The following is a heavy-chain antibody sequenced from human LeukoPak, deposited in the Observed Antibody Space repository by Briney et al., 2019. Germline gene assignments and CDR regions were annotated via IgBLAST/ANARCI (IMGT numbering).Heavy chain of an antibody. V-gene: IGHV3-7*03. J-gene: IGHJ1*01. Sequence: GGSLRLSCAASGFTFSSSWMSWVRQAPGKGLEWVANIKQDGSEKYYVDSLKGRFTISRDNAKNSLYLQMNSLRAEDTAVYYCAKDCTVAGRAAEYFQHWGQGTLVTVSS. CDR3: AKDCTVAGRAAEYFQH. CDR1: GFTFSSSW. CDR2: IKQDGSEK. D-gene: IGHD6-19*01.